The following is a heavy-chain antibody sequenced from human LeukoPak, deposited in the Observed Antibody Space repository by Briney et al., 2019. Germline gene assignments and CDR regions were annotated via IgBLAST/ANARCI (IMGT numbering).Heavy chain of an antibody. V-gene: IGHV3-23*01. CDR1: GFTFSSYA. CDR3: ASDSGYSGYDTDY. J-gene: IGHJ4*02. Sequence: GGSLRLSCAASGFTFSSYAMNWVRQAPGKGLEWVSAITGSGGSTYYADSVKGRFTISRDNSKNTLYLQMNSLRAEDTAVYYCASDSGYSGYDTDYWGQGTLVTVSS. CDR2: ITGSGGST. D-gene: IGHD5-12*01.